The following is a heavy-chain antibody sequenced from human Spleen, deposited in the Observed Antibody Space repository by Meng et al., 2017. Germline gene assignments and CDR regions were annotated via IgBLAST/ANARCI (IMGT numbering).Heavy chain of an antibody. CDR2: ISSGGTTI. Sequence: GGSLRLSCAASGFTFNDYSMSWIRQAPGKGLEWISYISSGGTTIYYADSVKGRFTISRDNAKNSLFLQMNSLRAEDTAVYYCARELVDYYDSTGYDYWGQGTLVTVSS. J-gene: IGHJ4*02. CDR1: GFTFNDYS. D-gene: IGHD3-22*01. V-gene: IGHV3-11*01. CDR3: ARELVDYYDSTGYDY.